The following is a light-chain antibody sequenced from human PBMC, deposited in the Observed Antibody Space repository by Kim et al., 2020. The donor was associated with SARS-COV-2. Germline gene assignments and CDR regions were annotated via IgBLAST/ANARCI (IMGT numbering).Light chain of an antibody. V-gene: IGKV4-1*01. Sequence: DIVMTQSPDSLAVSLGERATINCKSSQSVLYSSNNKNYLAWYQQKPGQPPKLLIYWASTRESGVPDRFSGSGSGTDFTLTISSLQAEDVAGYYCQQYYSTPACFGGGTKVDIK. CDR2: WAS. CDR1: QSVLYSSNNKNY. J-gene: IGKJ4*01. CDR3: QQYYSTPAC.